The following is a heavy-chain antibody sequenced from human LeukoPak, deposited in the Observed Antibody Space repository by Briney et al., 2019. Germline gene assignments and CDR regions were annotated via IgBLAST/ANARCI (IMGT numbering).Heavy chain of an antibody. J-gene: IGHJ6*03. D-gene: IGHD3-22*01. V-gene: IGHV3-7*01. Sequence: GGSLRLSCAASGFTFSSYWMSWVRQAPGKGLEWVANIKQDGSEKYYVDSVKGRFTISRDNAKNSLYLQMNSLRAEDTAVYYCARESYYYDSSGPGGYYYYMDVWGKGTTVTVPS. CDR3: ARESYYYDSSGPGGYYYYMDV. CDR1: GFTFSSYW. CDR2: IKQDGSEK.